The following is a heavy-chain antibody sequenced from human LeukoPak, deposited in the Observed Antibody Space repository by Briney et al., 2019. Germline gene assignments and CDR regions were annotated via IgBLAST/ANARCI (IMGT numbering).Heavy chain of an antibody. J-gene: IGHJ4*02. V-gene: IGHV3-53*01. CDR3: ARVTTSGSYKFDY. CDR1: GFTVSSNY. CDR2: IYTSGST. D-gene: IGHD3-10*01. Sequence: GGSLRLSCAASGFTVSSNYISWVRQAPGKGLEWVSLIYTSGSTYYTDSVKGRFTISRDNSKNTLYLQMNSLRAEDTAVYYCARVTTSGSYKFDYWGQGTLVTVPS.